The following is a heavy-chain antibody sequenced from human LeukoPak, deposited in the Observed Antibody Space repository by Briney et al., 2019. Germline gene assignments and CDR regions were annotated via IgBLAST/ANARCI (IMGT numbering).Heavy chain of an antibody. CDR2: ISGSGGST. J-gene: IGHJ3*02. CDR1: GFTFSSYG. D-gene: IGHD6-13*01. V-gene: IGHV3-23*01. Sequence: PGGSLRLSCAASGFTFSSYGMSWVRQAPGKGLEWVSAISGSGGSTYYADSVKGRFTISRDNAKNTLYLQMNSLRAEDTAVYFCARELIIANDAFDIWGQGTMVTVSS. CDR3: ARELIIANDAFDI.